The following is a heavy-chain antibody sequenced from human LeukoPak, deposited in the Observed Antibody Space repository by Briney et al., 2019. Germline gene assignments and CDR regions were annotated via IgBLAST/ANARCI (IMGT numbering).Heavy chain of an antibody. CDR2: IYHTGDT. Sequence: SETLSLTCAVYGGSFSGYYWSWIRQPPGKGLEWIGYIYHTGDTNSNPSLKSRVTISLDTSKNQFSLRLSSVTAADTAVYYCAKHTFARPFDYWGQGTLVTVSS. CDR3: AKHTFARPFDY. D-gene: IGHD6-6*01. J-gene: IGHJ4*02. CDR1: GGSFSGYY. V-gene: IGHV4-59*08.